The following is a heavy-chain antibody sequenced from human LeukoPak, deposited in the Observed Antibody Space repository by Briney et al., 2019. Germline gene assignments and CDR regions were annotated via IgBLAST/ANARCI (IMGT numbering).Heavy chain of an antibody. V-gene: IGHV3-23*01. CDR1: GFTFSTYA. CDR2: ISDSGGTT. CDR3: AKHSYRVDSFTDY. D-gene: IGHD5-12*01. Sequence: GESLKISCAASGFTFSTYAMSWGPQDPGKGLEWVSGISDSGGTTYSADSVKGRFTISRDNSKNTLYLQMNSLRAEDTAVYYCAKHSYRVDSFTDYWGQGTLVTVS. J-gene: IGHJ4*02.